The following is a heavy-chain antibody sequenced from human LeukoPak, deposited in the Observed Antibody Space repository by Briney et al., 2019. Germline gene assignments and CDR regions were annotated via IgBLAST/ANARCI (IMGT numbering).Heavy chain of an antibody. CDR1: GFTFSSYG. Sequence: GGSLRLSCAASGFTFSSYGMHWVRQAPGKGLEWVAVIWYDGSNKYYADSVKGRFTISRDNSKNTLYLQTNSLRAEDTAVHYSAKDPGLRYYYYYMDVWGKGTTVTVYS. V-gene: IGHV3-33*06. CDR3: AKDPGLRYYYYYMDV. CDR2: IWYDGSNK. J-gene: IGHJ6*03.